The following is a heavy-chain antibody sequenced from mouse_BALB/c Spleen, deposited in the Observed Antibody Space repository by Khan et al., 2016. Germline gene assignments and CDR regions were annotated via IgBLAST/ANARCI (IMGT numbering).Heavy chain of an antibody. Sequence: QVQLKQSGPGLVAPSQSLSITCTVSGFSLTGYGVNWVRQPPGKGLEWLGVIWSDGSTAYNSALKSRLSISKDNSKSQVFLKRNSLHTDDTAIYYCASYGYFAMNYWGQDTSGTVSS. CDR2: IWSDGST. CDR3: ASYGYFAMNY. J-gene: IGHJ4*01. D-gene: IGHD1-1*02. V-gene: IGHV2-6-7*01. CDR1: GFSLTGYG.